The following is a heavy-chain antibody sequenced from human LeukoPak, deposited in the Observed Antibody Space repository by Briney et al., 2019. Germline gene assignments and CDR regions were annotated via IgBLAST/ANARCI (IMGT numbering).Heavy chain of an antibody. D-gene: IGHD3-22*01. CDR3: AKSTASGYSNDY. CDR2: ISYDGSNK. V-gene: IGHV3-30*18. J-gene: IGHJ4*02. CDR1: GFTFSSYD. Sequence: GRSLRLSCAASGFTFSSYDMHWVRQAPGKGLEWVAVISYDGSNKYYADSVKGRFTISRDNSKNTLYLQMNSLRAEDTAVYYCAKSTASGYSNDYWGQGTLVTASP.